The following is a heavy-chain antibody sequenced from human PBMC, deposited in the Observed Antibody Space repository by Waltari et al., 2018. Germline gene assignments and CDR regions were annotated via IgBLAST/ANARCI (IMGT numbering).Heavy chain of an antibody. D-gene: IGHD3-3*01. Sequence: EVQLVESGGGLVKPGGSLRLSCAASGFTFSSYSMNWVRQAPGKGLEWVSSISSSSSYIYYADSVKGRFTISRDNAKNSLYLQMNSLRAEDTAVYYCARDPKYYDFWSVGGYFDYWGQGTLVTVSS. J-gene: IGHJ4*02. CDR2: ISSSSSYI. V-gene: IGHV3-21*01. CDR1: GFTFSSYS. CDR3: ARDPKYYDFWSVGGYFDY.